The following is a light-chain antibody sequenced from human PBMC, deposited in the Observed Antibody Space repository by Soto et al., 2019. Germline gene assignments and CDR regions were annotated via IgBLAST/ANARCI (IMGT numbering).Light chain of an antibody. CDR3: CSYTTTTSRV. Sequence: QSVLTQAASVSGSPGQSITISCTGTSSDVGHYNYVSWYQQHPGNAPKLVIYDVSIRASGVSDRFSGSKSGNTASLTISGLQAEDEADYYCCSYTTTTSRVFGTGTKVTVL. CDR2: DVS. CDR1: SSDVGHYNY. J-gene: IGLJ1*01. V-gene: IGLV2-14*03.